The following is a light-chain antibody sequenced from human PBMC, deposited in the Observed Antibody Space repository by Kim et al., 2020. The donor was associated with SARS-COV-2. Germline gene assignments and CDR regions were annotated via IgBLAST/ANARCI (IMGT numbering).Light chain of an antibody. Sequence: DIQMTQSPSTLSASVGDRVTITCRASQSISSWLAWYQQKPRKAPKLLIYKASSLESGVPSRFSGSGSGTEFTLTISSLQPDDFATYYCQQYNNFSGTFGQGTKVDIK. CDR3: QQYNNFSGT. CDR1: QSISSW. J-gene: IGKJ1*01. CDR2: KAS. V-gene: IGKV1-5*03.